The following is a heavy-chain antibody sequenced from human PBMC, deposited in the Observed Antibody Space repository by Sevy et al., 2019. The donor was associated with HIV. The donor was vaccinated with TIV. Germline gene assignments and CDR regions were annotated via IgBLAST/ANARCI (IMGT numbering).Heavy chain of an antibody. CDR1: GFTFDMYW. Sequence: GGSLRLSCDASGFTFDMYWLQWVRQAPGKGLEWVTNIRQDGNEIYYAASVRGRFTISRDNAKGSLYLQMNNLRVEDTATYYCARRYFDLWGQGTLVTVSS. V-gene: IGHV3-7*03. CDR3: ARRYFDL. CDR2: IRQDGNEI. J-gene: IGHJ4*02.